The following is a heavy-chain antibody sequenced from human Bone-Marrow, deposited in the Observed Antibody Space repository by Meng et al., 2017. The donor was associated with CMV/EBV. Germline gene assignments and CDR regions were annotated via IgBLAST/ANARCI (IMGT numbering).Heavy chain of an antibody. CDR3: ARDRGRGYSSSSSPNWFDP. V-gene: IGHV1-2*02. J-gene: IGHJ5*02. Sequence: ASVKVSCKASGYTFTGYYTHWVRQAPGQGLEWMGWINPNSGGTNYAQKFQGRVTMTRDTSISTAYMELSRLRSDDTAVYYCARDRGRGYSSSSSPNWFDPWGQGTLVTVSS. CDR2: INPNSGGT. CDR1: GYTFTGYY. D-gene: IGHD6-6*01.